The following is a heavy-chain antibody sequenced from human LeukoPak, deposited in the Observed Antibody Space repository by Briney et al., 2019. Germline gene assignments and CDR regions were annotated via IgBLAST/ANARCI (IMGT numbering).Heavy chain of an antibody. CDR3: VRDFTQDRRFDP. J-gene: IGHJ5*02. V-gene: IGHV4-59*12. D-gene: IGHD3-16*02. CDR1: GDSIRSYY. Sequence: SETLSLTCDVSGDSIRSYYWSWIRQPPGKGLEWIGYISYSGSTNYNPSLKSRVTISVDTSKIRFSPKLSSVTAADTAVYYCVRDFTQDRRFDPWGQGTLVTVSS. CDR2: ISYSGST.